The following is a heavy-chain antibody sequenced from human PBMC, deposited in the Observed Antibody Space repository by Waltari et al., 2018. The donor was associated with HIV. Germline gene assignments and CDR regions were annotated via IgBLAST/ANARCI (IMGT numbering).Heavy chain of an antibody. CDR3: ARYSSAWTGFDY. J-gene: IGHJ4*02. CDR1: GGSISNYY. CDR2: IYYTGST. D-gene: IGHD6-19*01. V-gene: IGHV4-59*01. Sequence: QVQLQESGPGLVKPSETLSLICPVSGGSISNYYWGWIRQPPGKGLEWIGYIYYTGSTDYNPSLKSRVTISVDTSKNQFSLKLTSVTAADTAQYYCARYSSAWTGFDYWGQGTLVTVSS.